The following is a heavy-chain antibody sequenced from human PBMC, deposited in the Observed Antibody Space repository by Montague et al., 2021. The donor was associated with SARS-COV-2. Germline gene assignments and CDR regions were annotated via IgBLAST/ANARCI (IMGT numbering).Heavy chain of an antibody. CDR1: GFTFSSYA. J-gene: IGHJ4*02. Sequence: SLRLSCAASGFTFSSYAMHWVRQAPGKGLEWVSAISGSGGSTYYADSVKGRFTISRDNSKNTPYLQMNSLRAEDTAVYYCAVDIVATIKRTFDYWGQGTLVTVSS. CDR3: AVDIVATIKRTFDY. CDR2: ISGSGGST. D-gene: IGHD5-12*01. V-gene: IGHV3-23*01.